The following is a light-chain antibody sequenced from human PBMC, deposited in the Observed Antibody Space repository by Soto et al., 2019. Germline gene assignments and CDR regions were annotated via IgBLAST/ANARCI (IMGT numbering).Light chain of an antibody. Sequence: EIVMTQSPDTLSVSPGERATLSCRASQRISSNLAWYQQKPGQAPRLLIYGASTRATGVPARFSGSGSETDFNLTISKLKSEDCAVYYCKQYGTSPLTFGPGTKVDIK. CDR1: QRISSN. J-gene: IGKJ3*01. CDR3: KQYGTSPLT. V-gene: IGKV3D-15*01. CDR2: GAS.